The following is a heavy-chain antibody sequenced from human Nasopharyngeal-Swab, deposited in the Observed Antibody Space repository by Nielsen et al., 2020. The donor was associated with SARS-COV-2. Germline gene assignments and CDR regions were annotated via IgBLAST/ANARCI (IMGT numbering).Heavy chain of an antibody. V-gene: IGHV1-18*04. CDR3: AIDRLAAAGTLDY. D-gene: IGHD6-13*01. J-gene: IGHJ4*02. Sequence: ASVKVSCKASGYTLTGYYMHWVRQAPGQGLEWMGWISPYNANTNYAQKLQGRVTMTEDTSTDTAYMDLSSLTSEDTAVYYCAIDRLAAAGTLDYWGQGTLVTVSS. CDR1: GYTLTGYY. CDR2: ISPYNANT.